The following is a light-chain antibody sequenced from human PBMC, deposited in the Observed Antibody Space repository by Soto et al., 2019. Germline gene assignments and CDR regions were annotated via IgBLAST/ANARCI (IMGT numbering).Light chain of an antibody. CDR2: GAS. CDR3: QQTNHFPFT. V-gene: IGKV3-15*01. Sequence: ETVMTQSPATLSVSPGERATLSCRASQSVNSNLAWYQQKLGQAPRVLIYGASTRATGIPDRFSGSGSGTEFILTISSLQSEDFATYFCQQTNHFPFTFCPGTKVDIK. J-gene: IGKJ3*01. CDR1: QSVNSN.